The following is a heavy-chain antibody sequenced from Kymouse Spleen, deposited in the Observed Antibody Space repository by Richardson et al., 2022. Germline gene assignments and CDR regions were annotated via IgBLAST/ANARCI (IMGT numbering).Heavy chain of an antibody. J-gene: IGHJ4*02. Sequence: QVQLQESGPGLVKPSETLSLTCTVSGGSVSSGSYYWSWIRQPPGKGLEWIGYIYYSGSTNYNPSLKSRVTISVDTSKNQFSLKLSSVTAADTAVYYCARANYYYGSGSYYWGQGTLVTVSS. D-gene: IGHD3-10*01. CDR3: ARANYYYGSGSYY. CDR2: IYYSGST. V-gene: IGHV4-61*01. CDR1: GGSVSSGSYY.